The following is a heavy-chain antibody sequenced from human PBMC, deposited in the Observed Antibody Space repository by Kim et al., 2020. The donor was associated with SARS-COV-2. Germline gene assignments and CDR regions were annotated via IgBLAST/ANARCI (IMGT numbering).Heavy chain of an antibody. CDR3: VREARYSRLSSGDYYDY. V-gene: IGHV3-21*03. Sequence: GGSLRLSCEASGFIFGRYTMNWVRQAPGKGLEWVSSLSSNSAYVYYADSLAGRLSISRDNARDTLFLQMDRLRAEDRGVYYCVREARYSRLSSGDYYDYWGKGTLVTVSS. CDR1: GFIFGRYT. J-gene: IGHJ4*02. CDR2: LSSNSAYV. D-gene: IGHD6-19*01.